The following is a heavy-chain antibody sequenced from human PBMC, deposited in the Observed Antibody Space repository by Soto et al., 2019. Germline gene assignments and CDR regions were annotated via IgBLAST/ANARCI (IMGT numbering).Heavy chain of an antibody. CDR3: AKDTSSSPYYMDV. Sequence: EVQVLESGGGSVQPGGSLRLSCAASGFTFSNFAMSWVRHAPGQGLEWVSEISGSTGTTYYADSVKGRFIISRDNSNNMVHPRKNSLRAEDTAVYYCAKDTSSSPYYMDVWGKGTTVTVSS. D-gene: IGHD2-2*01. CDR1: GFTFSNFA. CDR2: ISGSTGTT. V-gene: IGHV3-23*01. J-gene: IGHJ6*03.